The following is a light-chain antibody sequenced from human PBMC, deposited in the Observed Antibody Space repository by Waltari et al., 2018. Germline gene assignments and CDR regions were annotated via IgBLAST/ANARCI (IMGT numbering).Light chain of an antibody. Sequence: DIHMTQSPPALSASVGDRLTITCRANQSHSIHVNWYQQKPGKAPKLLIHAASRLQSGVPSRFSGSGSVAECTLTITNLQPEDFATYYCQQTYDTTWTFGQWTKVII. CDR3: QQTYDTTWT. CDR1: QSHSIH. J-gene: IGKJ1*01. V-gene: IGKV1-39*01. CDR2: AAS.